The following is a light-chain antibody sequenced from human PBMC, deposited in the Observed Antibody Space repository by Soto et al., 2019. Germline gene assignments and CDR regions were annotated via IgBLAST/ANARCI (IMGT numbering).Light chain of an antibody. CDR2: GVT. Sequence: QSVLTQPASVSGSPGQSITISCTGTSSDIGGHDDVSWYQQHPGKVPKLLIYGVTDRPTGVSNRFSGSKSGNVASLTISGLQAEDEADYYCCSYAGSNNYVFGSGTKVTVL. J-gene: IGLJ1*01. CDR1: SSDIGGHDD. CDR3: CSYAGSNNYV. V-gene: IGLV2-14*03.